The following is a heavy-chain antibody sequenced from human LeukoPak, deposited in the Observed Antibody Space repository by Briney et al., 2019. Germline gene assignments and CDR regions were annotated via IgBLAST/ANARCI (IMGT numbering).Heavy chain of an antibody. Sequence: NPSETLSLTCAVYVGSFSGYYWSWIRQPPGKGLEWIGELNHSGSTNYNPSLKSRVTISVDTSKNQFSLKLSSVTATDTAMYYCAIHIVVVPAAKKKNWFDPWGQGTLVTVSS. CDR3: AIHIVVVPAAKKKNWFDP. V-gene: IGHV4-34*01. J-gene: IGHJ5*02. CDR2: LNHSGST. D-gene: IGHD2-2*01. CDR1: VGSFSGYY.